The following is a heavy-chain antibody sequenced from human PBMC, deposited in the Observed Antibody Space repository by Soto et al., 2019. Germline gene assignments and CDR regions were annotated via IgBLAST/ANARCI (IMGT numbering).Heavy chain of an antibody. V-gene: IGHV3-23*01. CDR2: ISGSGCSK. J-gene: IGHJ6*03. CDR3: AKDPYGSGSYSYYYYMDV. CDR1: GFTFSSYG. D-gene: IGHD3-10*01. Sequence: GGSLRLSCAASGFTFSSYGMHWVRQAPGKGLEWVAVISGSGCSKYYSDSVKGRFTISRDNSKNTLYLQMNSLRAEDTAVYYCAKDPYGSGSYSYYYYMDVWGKGTTVTVSS.